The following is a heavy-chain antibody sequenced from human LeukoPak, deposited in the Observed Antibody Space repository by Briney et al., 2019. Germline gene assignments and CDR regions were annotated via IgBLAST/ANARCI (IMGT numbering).Heavy chain of an antibody. CDR3: ARKRPGIGNAFDI. V-gene: IGHV3-20*04. J-gene: IGHJ3*02. D-gene: IGHD1-14*01. CDR1: GFTFDDYG. Sequence: GGSLRLSCAVSGFTFDDYGMSWVRQGPGKGLEWVSGVNWNGVIKSHGDSVKGRYTISRDNAKNSLYLKMSSLRAEDTALYYCARKRPGIGNAFDIWGQGTMVAVSS. CDR2: VNWNGVIK.